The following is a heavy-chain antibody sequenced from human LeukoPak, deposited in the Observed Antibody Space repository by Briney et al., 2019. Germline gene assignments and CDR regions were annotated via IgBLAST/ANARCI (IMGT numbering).Heavy chain of an antibody. J-gene: IGHJ4*02. CDR1: GYTFTGYY. CDR3: AAYYYGSGSYHEREMTFGPLDY. V-gene: IGHV1-2*02. Sequence: ASVKVSCKASGYTFTGYYMHWVRQAPGQGLEWMGWINPNSGGTNYAQKFRGRVTMTRDTSISTAYMELSRLRSDDTAVYYCAAYYYGSGSYHEREMTFGPLDYWGQGTLVTVSS. CDR2: INPNSGGT. D-gene: IGHD3-10*01.